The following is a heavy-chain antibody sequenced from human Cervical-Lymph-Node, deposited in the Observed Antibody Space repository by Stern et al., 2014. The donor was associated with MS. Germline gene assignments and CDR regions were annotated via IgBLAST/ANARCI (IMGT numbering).Heavy chain of an antibody. V-gene: IGHV1-69*01. J-gene: IGHJ4*02. CDR3: ARGYYYGSGSYSY. D-gene: IGHD3-10*01. CDR2: ISPIFGTA. Sequence: QVQLVHSGAEVKKPGSSVKVSCKASGGTFSSSAISWVRQAPGQGLEWMGGISPIFGTANYAQKFQGRVTITADESTSTAYMELSSLRSEDTAVYYCARGYYYGSGSYSYWGQGTLVTVSS. CDR1: GGTFSSSA.